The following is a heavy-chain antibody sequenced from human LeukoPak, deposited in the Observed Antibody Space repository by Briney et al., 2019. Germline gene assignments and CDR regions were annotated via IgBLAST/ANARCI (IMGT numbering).Heavy chain of an antibody. D-gene: IGHD4-11*01. J-gene: IGHJ3*02. CDR1: GFTFSSYS. V-gene: IGHV3-48*01. Sequence: PGGSLRLSCAASGFTFSSYSMNWVRQAPGKGLEWVSYISSSSSTIYYADSVKGRFTISRDNAKNSLYLQMNSLRAEDTAVYYCARSNEDAFDICGQGTMVTVSS. CDR2: ISSSSSTI. CDR3: ARSNEDAFDI.